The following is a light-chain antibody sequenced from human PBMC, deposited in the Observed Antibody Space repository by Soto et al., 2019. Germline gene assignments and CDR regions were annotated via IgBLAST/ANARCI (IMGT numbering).Light chain of an antibody. CDR3: QKYGSAFT. CDR1: ESVISNY. J-gene: IGKJ3*01. Sequence: EIVLTQSPGTLSLSPGERATLSCRASESVISNYLAWYQHKPGQGPRLLIYAASSRATGIPDRFSGSGSGTDFTLTISRLEPEDTALYSCQKYGSAFTFGPGTKVEIK. V-gene: IGKV3-20*01. CDR2: AAS.